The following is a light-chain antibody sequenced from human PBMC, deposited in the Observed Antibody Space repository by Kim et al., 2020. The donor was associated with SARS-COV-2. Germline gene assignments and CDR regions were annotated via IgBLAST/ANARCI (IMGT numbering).Light chain of an antibody. CDR1: HSDLGAYNY. CDR2: EIT. Sequence: QSALTQPAAVSGSPGQSITISCTGTHSDLGAYNYVSWYQQHPGQAPKLLVYEITKRPSGVSSRFSGSKSGSTASLTISGLQPEDEADYYCNSYAAATTELFGVGTKLTVL. CDR3: NSYAAATTEL. J-gene: IGLJ2*01. V-gene: IGLV2-14*03.